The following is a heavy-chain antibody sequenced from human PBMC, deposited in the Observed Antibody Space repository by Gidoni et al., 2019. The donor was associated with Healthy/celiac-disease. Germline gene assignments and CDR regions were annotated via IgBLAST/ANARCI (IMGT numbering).Heavy chain of an antibody. Sequence: QLQLQESGPGLVKPSETLSLTCAVSGYSIASGYFWGWIRQPPGKGLQWIGSVYHSGTTYYNPSLRGRVTISEDTTKNLFSLKLSSVTAADTAVYFCARVTLGEYGMDVWGQGTTVTVSS. CDR1: GYSIASGYF. J-gene: IGHJ6*02. CDR3: ARVTLGEYGMDV. D-gene: IGHD3-16*01. CDR2: VYHSGTT. V-gene: IGHV4-38-2*01.